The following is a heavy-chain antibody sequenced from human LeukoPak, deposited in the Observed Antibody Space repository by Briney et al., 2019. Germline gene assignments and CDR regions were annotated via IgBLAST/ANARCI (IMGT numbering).Heavy chain of an antibody. CDR3: GTMTTRRFDY. D-gene: IGHD4-11*01. CDR1: GFTFSSYG. J-gene: IGHJ4*02. CDR2: IRYDGSNK. V-gene: IGHV3-30*02. Sequence: PGGSLRLSCAASGFTFSSYGMHWVRQAPGKGLEWVAFIRYDGSNKYYADSVKGRFTISRDNSKNTLYLQMNSLRAEDTAVYYCGTMTTRRFDYWGQGTLVTVSS.